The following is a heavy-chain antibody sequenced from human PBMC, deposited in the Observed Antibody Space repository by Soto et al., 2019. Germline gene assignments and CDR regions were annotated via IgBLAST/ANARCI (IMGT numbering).Heavy chain of an antibody. V-gene: IGHV1-2*02. CDR1: GYPFTSYY. CDR3: ARGLGYCSNGVCYDAFDV. J-gene: IGHJ3*01. Sequence: ASVKVSCKASGYPFTSYYMHWLRQALGHGLEWMGWFNPHSGATNYAASFQGRVTMTRDTSISTAYMELSRLRSDDTAVYYCARGLGYCSNGVCYDAFDVWGQGTMVTVSS. CDR2: FNPHSGAT. D-gene: IGHD2-8*01.